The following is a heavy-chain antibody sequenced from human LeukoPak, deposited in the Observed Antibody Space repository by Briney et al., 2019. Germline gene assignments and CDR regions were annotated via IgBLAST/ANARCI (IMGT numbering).Heavy chain of an antibody. D-gene: IGHD3-16*01. V-gene: IGHV4-39*01. CDR1: GGSISGSPYY. CDR2: MYYSGST. Sequence: SETLSLTCTASGGSISGSPYYWGWIRQHPVKGLEWIGSMYYSGSTYYNPSLKSRVTISVDTSKKQFSLKLSSVTAADTAVYYCARQIYDYVWGYWGQGTLVTVSS. CDR3: ARQIYDYVWGY. J-gene: IGHJ4*02.